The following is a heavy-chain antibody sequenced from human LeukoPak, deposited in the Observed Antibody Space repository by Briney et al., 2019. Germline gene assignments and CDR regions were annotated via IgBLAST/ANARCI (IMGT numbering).Heavy chain of an antibody. V-gene: IGHV3-23*01. CDR1: GFTVSSYA. CDR3: AYHYYDSSGYSNFDY. D-gene: IGHD3-22*01. J-gene: IGHJ4*02. Sequence: GPLRLSSAASGFTVSSYAMSWVRHAPGKGLEWVSAISGSGGSTYYADSVKGRFTISRDNSKNTLYLQMNSLRAEDTAVYYCAYHYYDSSGYSNFDYWGQGTLVTVSS. CDR2: ISGSGGST.